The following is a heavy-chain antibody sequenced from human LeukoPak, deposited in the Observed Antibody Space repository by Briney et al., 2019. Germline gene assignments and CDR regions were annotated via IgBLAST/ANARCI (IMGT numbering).Heavy chain of an antibody. CDR2: TIPILGIA. D-gene: IGHD4-11*01. V-gene: IGHV1-69*04. Sequence: SVKVSCKASGGTFGSYTISWVRQAPGQGLEWMGRTIPILGIANYAQKFQGRVTITADKSTSTAYMELSSLRSEDTAVYYCARDSTVTSLGDYWGQGTLVTVSS. J-gene: IGHJ4*02. CDR1: GGTFGSYT. CDR3: ARDSTVTSLGDY.